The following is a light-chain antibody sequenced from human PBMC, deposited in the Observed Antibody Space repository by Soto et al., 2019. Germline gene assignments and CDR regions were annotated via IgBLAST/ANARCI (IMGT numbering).Light chain of an antibody. V-gene: IGKV3-11*01. CDR1: QSVSRY. CDR3: RQRSDWPST. J-gene: IGKJ4*01. Sequence: EIVLTQSPATLSLSPGERATLSCRASQSVSRYLAWYHQNPGQAPRLLIYDASNRATVIPARFGGSGAGTDFTLTISSLEPDDFDVYSCRQRSDWPSTFGGGNKVQIK. CDR2: DAS.